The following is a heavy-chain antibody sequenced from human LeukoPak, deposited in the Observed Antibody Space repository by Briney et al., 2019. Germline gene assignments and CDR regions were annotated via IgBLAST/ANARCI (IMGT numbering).Heavy chain of an antibody. Sequence: SETLSLTCTVSGYSISSGYYWGWIRQPPGKGLEWIGSIYHSGSTYYNPSFKSRVTISVDTSKNQFSLKLSSVTAADTAVYYCARARRDSSGYPSLFDYGGQGALVTVSS. J-gene: IGHJ4*02. CDR1: GYSISSGYY. CDR3: ARARRDSSGYPSLFDY. CDR2: IYHSGST. V-gene: IGHV4-38-2*02. D-gene: IGHD3-22*01.